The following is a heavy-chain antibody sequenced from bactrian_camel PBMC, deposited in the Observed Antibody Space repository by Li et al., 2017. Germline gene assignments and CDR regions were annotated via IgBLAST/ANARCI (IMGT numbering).Heavy chain of an antibody. Sequence: VQLVESGGGSVQAGGSLRLSCAGSGHYISARDMGWFRQVPGGEREGVATISSGGSITYADSVKGRFTISRDGGKNTLYLQMNSLKAEDTAMYYCTKDRSYEARQWAQSTRGQGTQVTVS. V-gene: IGHV3S53*01. CDR3: TKDRSYEARQWAQST. CDR2: ISSGGSI. D-gene: IGHD3*01. CDR1: GHYISARD. J-gene: IGHJ4*01.